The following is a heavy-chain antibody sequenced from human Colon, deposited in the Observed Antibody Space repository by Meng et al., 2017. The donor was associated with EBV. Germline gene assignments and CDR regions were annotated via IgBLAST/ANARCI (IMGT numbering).Heavy chain of an antibody. J-gene: IGHJ4*02. Sequence: QGQLQEPVQGLVNPSQTLSLSCTVSGGSISNGGYSWSWTRQPPGKGLEWIGYIYYSASTYFNPSLKSRSFMSVDTSKNQFSLSLNSVTAADTAVYYCAREENTSGWYYHWGQGTLVTVSS. V-gene: IGHV4-30-4*01. CDR3: AREENTSGWYYH. D-gene: IGHD6-13*01. CDR2: IYYSAST. CDR1: GGSISNGGYS.